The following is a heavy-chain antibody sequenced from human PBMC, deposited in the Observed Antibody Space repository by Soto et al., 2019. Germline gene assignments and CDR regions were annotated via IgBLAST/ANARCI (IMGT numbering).Heavy chain of an antibody. CDR3: ATGRGGGWSYYYYSGVDV. CDR1: VLIFKSFA. CDR2: ISYDGGNK. J-gene: IGHJ6*02. D-gene: IGHD6-19*01. V-gene: IGHV3-30-3*01. Sequence: PGGSLRLSCAPSVLIFKSFAMHWVRQAPGNGLERVAVISYDGGNKYYAESVKGRFTISRDNTNNTLYLRMNSLRADDTGVYYCATGRGGGWSYYYYSGVDVWGHGTTVTVS.